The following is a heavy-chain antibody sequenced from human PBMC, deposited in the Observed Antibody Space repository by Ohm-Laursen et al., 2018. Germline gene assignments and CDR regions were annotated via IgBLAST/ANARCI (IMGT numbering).Heavy chain of an antibody. CDR3: ARSGSSSWYGKWRFDY. D-gene: IGHD6-13*01. Sequence: ASVKVSCKASGYTFTGYYMHWVRQAPGQGLEWMGWINPNRGGRNYAQKFQGRVTMTTDTSTSTVYMELSSLRSEDTAVYYCARSGSSSWYGKWRFDYWGQGTLVTVSS. CDR1: GYTFTGYY. CDR2: INPNRGGR. V-gene: IGHV1-2*02. J-gene: IGHJ4*02.